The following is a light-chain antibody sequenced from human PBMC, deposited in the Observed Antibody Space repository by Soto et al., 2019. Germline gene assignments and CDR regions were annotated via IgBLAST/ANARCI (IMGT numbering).Light chain of an antibody. CDR2: RDK. Sequence: SYELTQPLSVSVALGQTASITCGGSNIGSKYVHWYQRKPGQAPLLVIFRDKNRPSGIPERFSASNSGNTATLTISRAQAGDEADYYCQVWDRRSAWVFGGGTKLTV. V-gene: IGLV3-9*01. CDR1: NIGSKY. J-gene: IGLJ3*02. CDR3: QVWDRRSAWV.